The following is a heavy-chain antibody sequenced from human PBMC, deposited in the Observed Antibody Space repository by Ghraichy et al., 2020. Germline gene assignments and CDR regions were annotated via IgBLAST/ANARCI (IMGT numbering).Heavy chain of an antibody. CDR1: GYTFTSYA. Sequence: ASVKVSCKASGYTFTSYAMHWVRQAPGQRLEWMGWINAGNGNTKYSQKFQGRVTITRDTSASTAYMELSSLRSEDTAVYYCAVTYCGGDCYPGLGAFDIWGQGTMVTVSS. CDR3: AVTYCGGDCYPGLGAFDI. D-gene: IGHD2-21*02. J-gene: IGHJ3*02. CDR2: INAGNGNT. V-gene: IGHV1-3*01.